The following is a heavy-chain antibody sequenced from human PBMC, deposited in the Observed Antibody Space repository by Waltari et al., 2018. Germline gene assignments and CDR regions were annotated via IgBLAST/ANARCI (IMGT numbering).Heavy chain of an antibody. J-gene: IGHJ6*02. CDR2: IYHSGST. D-gene: IGHD2-2*01. V-gene: IGHV4-38-2*01. CDR1: GYSISSGYY. CDR3: AREDIVVVPADIYYYYYGMDV. Sequence: QVQLQESGPGLVKPSETLSLTCAVSGYSISSGYYWGWIRQPPGKGLEWIGSIYHSGSTYSNPSLKSRGTISVETSKNQFSRKLSSVTAADTAVYYCAREDIVVVPADIYYYYYGMDVWGQGTTVTVSS.